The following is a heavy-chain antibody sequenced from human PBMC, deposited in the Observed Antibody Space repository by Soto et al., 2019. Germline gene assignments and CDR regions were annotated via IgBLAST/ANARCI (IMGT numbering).Heavy chain of an antibody. CDR2: MNPNSGNT. D-gene: IGHD2-8*01. V-gene: IGHV1-8*01. Sequence: ASVKVSCTASGYTFTSYDINWVRQATGQGLEWMGWMNPNSGNTGYAQKFQGRVTMTRNTSISTAYMELSSLRSEDTAVYYCARGQRYCTNGVCYPDKYYYYYMDVWGKGTTVTVSS. CDR3: ARGQRYCTNGVCYPDKYYYYYMDV. CDR1: GYTFTSYD. J-gene: IGHJ6*03.